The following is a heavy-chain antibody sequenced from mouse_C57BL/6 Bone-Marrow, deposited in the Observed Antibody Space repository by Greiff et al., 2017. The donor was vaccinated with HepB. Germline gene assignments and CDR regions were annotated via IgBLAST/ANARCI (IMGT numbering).Heavy chain of an antibody. V-gene: IGHV1-4*01. CDR3: ARNYYGSSDYAMDY. J-gene: IGHJ4*01. D-gene: IGHD1-1*01. CDR1: GYTFTSYT. CDR2: INPSSGYT. Sequence: VKLVESGAELARPGASVKMSCKASGYTFTSYTMHWVKQRPGQGLEWIGYINPSSGYTKYNQKFKDKATLTADKSSSTAYMQLSSLTSEDSAVYYCARNYYGSSDYAMDYWGQGTSVTVSS.